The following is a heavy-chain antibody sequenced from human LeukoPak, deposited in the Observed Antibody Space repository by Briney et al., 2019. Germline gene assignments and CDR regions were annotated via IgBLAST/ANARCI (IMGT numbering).Heavy chain of an antibody. CDR1: GGSISSGGYS. J-gene: IGHJ5*02. CDR2: IYHSGST. Sequence: SETLSLTCAVSGGSISSGGYSWSWIRQPPGKGLEWIGYIYHSGSTYYNPSLKSRVTISVDRSKNQFSLKLSSVTAADTAVYYCARTSADSDWLDPWGQGTLVTVSS. D-gene: IGHD1-26*01. CDR3: ARTSADSDWLDP. V-gene: IGHV4-30-2*01.